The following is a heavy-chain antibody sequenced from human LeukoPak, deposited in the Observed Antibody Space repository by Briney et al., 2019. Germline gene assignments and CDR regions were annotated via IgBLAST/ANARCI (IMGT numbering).Heavy chain of an antibody. CDR3: ARLQGDYSFDY. V-gene: IGHV4-59*10. Sequence: SETLSLTCAVYGGSFSGYYWSWIRQPAGKGLEWIERVKTGGSTNYNPSLKSRVTLSVDTSKNQFSLKLTSVIAADTAVYYCARLQGDYSFDYWGQGTLVTVSS. J-gene: IGHJ4*02. CDR1: GGSFSGYY. CDR2: VKTGGST. D-gene: IGHD4-11*01.